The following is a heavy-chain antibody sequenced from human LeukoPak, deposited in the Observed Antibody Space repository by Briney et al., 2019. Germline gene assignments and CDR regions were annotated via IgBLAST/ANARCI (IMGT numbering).Heavy chain of an antibody. V-gene: IGHV3-30*04. D-gene: IGHD3-22*01. J-gene: IGHJ4*02. Sequence: PPGKSLRLSCAASGFTFSSFAMHWVRQAPGRGLEWVAAISYHGSNTYYADSVKGRFTISRDNSKNTLYLQMNSLRAEDTAVYYCARAVAYYYDSSGYYHDYWGQGTLATVSS. CDR2: ISYHGSNT. CDR3: ARAVAYYYDSSGYYHDY. CDR1: GFTFSSFA.